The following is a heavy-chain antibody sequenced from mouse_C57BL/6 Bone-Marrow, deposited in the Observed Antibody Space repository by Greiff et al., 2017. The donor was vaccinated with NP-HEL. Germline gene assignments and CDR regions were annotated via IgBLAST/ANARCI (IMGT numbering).Heavy chain of an antibody. V-gene: IGHV1-55*01. CDR3: ARYFAYDYAIAY. J-gene: IGHJ3*01. Sequence: VQLQQSGAELVKPGASVKMSCKASGYTFTSYWITWVKQRPGQGLEWIGDIYPGSGSTNYNEKFKSKATLTVDTSSSTAYMQLSSLTSEDSAVYYCARYFAYDYAIAYWGQGTLVTVSA. D-gene: IGHD2-4*01. CDR2: IYPGSGST. CDR1: GYTFTSYW.